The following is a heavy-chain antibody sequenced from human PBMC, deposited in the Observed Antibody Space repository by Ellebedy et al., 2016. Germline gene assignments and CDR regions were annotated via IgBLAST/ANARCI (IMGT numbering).Heavy chain of an antibody. CDR1: GDSVSRDSAA. CDR2: TYYKAKWFN. Sequence: SQTLSLTCAISGDSVSRDSAAWNWIRQSPSRGLEWLGRTYYKAKWFNDYALSVKGRITINPDTSKNQFSLHLNSVTPEDTAIYYCVREGILPGYYGMDVWGQGTTVTVSS. V-gene: IGHV6-1*01. CDR3: VREGILPGYYGMDV. J-gene: IGHJ6*02. D-gene: IGHD2-15*01.